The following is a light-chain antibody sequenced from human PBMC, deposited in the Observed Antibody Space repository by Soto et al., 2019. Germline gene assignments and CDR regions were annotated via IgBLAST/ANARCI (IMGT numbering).Light chain of an antibody. Sequence: EIVMTQSPATLSLSPGERATLSCRASQSVGKYLVWYQQKPGQAPRLLIYDASNRATGIPARFSGSGSGTDFTLTISSLEPEDFAVYYCHQFGYSPRTFGQGTKVDIK. CDR1: QSVGKY. CDR2: DAS. J-gene: IGKJ1*01. V-gene: IGKV3-11*01. CDR3: HQFGYSPRT.